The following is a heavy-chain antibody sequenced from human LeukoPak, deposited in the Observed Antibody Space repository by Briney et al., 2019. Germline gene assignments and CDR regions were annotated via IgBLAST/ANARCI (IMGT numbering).Heavy chain of an antibody. CDR2: ISGSGGST. Sequence: TGGSLRLSCAASGFTFSSYAMSWVRQAPGKGLEWVSAISGSGGSTYYADSVKGRFTISRDNSKNTLYLQMNSLRAEDTAVYYCAKDGCSGGSCEYYFDYWGQGTLVTVSS. CDR1: GFTFSSYA. J-gene: IGHJ4*02. CDR3: AKDGCSGGSCEYYFDY. V-gene: IGHV3-23*01. D-gene: IGHD2-15*01.